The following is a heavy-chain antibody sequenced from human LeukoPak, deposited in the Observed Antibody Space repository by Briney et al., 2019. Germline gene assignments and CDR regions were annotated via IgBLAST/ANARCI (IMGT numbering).Heavy chain of an antibody. V-gene: IGHV1-18*01. Sequence: ASVKVSCKASGYTFTSYGISWVRRAPGQGLEWMGWISAYNGNTHYAQKLQGRVTMTTDTSTSTVYMELRSLRSDDTAVYYFARGSPPRRNHDSRGYYSYYFDYWGQGTLVTVSS. CDR2: ISAYNGNT. D-gene: IGHD3-22*01. CDR1: GYTFTSYG. CDR3: ARGSPPRRNHDSRGYYSYYFDY. J-gene: IGHJ4*02.